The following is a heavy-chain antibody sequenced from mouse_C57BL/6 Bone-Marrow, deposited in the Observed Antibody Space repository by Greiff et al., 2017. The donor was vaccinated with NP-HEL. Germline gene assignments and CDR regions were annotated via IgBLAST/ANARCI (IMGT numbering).Heavy chain of an antibody. D-gene: IGHD2-3*01. CDR2: IYPRSGNT. J-gene: IGHJ4*01. CDR3: AREDGYYGYYAMDY. V-gene: IGHV1-81*01. CDR1: GYTFTSYG. Sequence: VQLQQSGAELARPGASVKLSCKASGYTFTSYGISWVKQRTGQGLEWIGEIYPRSGNTYYNEKFKGKATLTADKSSSTAYMELRSLTSEDSAVYFCAREDGYYGYYAMDYWGQGTSVTVSS.